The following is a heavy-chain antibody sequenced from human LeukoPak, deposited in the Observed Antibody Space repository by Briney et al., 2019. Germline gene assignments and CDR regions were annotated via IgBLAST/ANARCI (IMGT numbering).Heavy chain of an antibody. J-gene: IGHJ6*04. CDR2: IRSKANSYAT. CDR3: TPGPLLDV. CDR1: GFTFSGSA. Sequence: GGSLTLSCAASGFTFSGSAMHWVRQASGKGLEWVGRIRSKANSYATAYAASVKGRFTISRDDSKNTAYLQMNSLKTEDTAVYYCTPGPLLDVWGKGTTVTISS. V-gene: IGHV3-73*01.